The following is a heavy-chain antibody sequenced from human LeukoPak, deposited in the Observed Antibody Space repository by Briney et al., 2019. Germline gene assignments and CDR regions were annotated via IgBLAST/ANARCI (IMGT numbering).Heavy chain of an antibody. CDR1: GGSFSGYY. CDR2: IYYSGST. CDR3: ARLQWELLRD. Sequence: PSETLSLTCAVYGGSFSGYYWSWIRQPPGKGLEWIGSIYYSGSTYYNPSLKSRVTISVDTSKNQFSLKLSSVTAADTAVYYCARLQWELLRDWGQGTLVTVSS. V-gene: IGHV4-34*01. D-gene: IGHD1-26*01. J-gene: IGHJ4*02.